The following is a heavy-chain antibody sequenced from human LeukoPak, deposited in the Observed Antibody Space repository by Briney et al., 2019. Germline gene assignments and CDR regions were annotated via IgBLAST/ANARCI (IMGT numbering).Heavy chain of an antibody. V-gene: IGHV3-30-3*01. Sequence: GGSLRLSCAASGFTFSSYAMHWVRQAPGKGLEWVAVISYDGSNKYYADSVKGRFTISRDNSKNTLYLQMNSLRAEDTAVYYCASPSSGQSFDIWGQGTMVTVSS. CDR3: ASPSSGQSFDI. J-gene: IGHJ3*02. CDR2: ISYDGSNK. CDR1: GFTFSSYA. D-gene: IGHD6-19*01.